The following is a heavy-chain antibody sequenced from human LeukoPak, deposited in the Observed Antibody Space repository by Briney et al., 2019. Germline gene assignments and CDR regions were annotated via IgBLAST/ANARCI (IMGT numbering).Heavy chain of an antibody. V-gene: IGHV1-18*01. Sequence: ASVKVSCKASGYTFTSYGISWVRQAPGQGLEWMGWISAYNGNTNCAQKLQGRVTMTTDTSTSTAYMELRSLRSDATAVYYCARDRYYDSSGYYLKHFDYWGQGTLVTVSS. CDR2: ISAYNGNT. CDR3: ARDRYYDSSGYYLKHFDY. J-gene: IGHJ4*02. CDR1: GYTFTSYG. D-gene: IGHD3-22*01.